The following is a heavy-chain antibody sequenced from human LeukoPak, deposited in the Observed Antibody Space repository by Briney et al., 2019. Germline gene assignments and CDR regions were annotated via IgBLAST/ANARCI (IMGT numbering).Heavy chain of an antibody. CDR3: AREVTSVTGYSYGDLDY. V-gene: IGHV3-53*01. D-gene: IGHD5-18*01. CDR2: IYSGDNT. Sequence: GGSLRLSCAVSGFTVSDTYMSWVRQPPGKGLEWVSIIYSGDNTYYADSVKGRFTISRDNAKNSLYLQMNSLRAEGTAVYYCAREVTSVTGYSYGDLDYWGQGTLVTVSS. CDR1: GFTVSDTY. J-gene: IGHJ4*02.